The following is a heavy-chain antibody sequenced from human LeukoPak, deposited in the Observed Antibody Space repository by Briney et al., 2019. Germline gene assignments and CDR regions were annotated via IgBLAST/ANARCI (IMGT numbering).Heavy chain of an antibody. CDR3: AGSRSGSGSYLAY. Sequence: ASVKVSCKASGYTFTGYYMHWVRQAPGQGLEWMGWINPNSGGTNYAQKFQGRVTMTRDTSISTAYMELSRLRSDDTAVYYCAGSRSGSGSYLAYWGQGTLVTVSS. CDR1: GYTFTGYY. J-gene: IGHJ4*02. CDR2: INPNSGGT. V-gene: IGHV1-2*02. D-gene: IGHD3-10*01.